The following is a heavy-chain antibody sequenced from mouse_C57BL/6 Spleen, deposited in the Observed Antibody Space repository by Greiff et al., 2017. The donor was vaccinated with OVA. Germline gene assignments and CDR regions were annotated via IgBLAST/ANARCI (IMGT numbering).Heavy chain of an antibody. Sequence: QVQLQQPGAELVKPGASVKMSCKASGYTFTSYWITWVKQRPGQGLEWIGDIYPGSGSTNYNEKFKSKATLTADTSSSTAYMQLSSLTSEDSAVYYCARGGTYDGYYYAMDYWGQGTSVTVSS. CDR2: IYPGSGST. CDR3: ARGGTYDGYYYAMDY. J-gene: IGHJ4*01. V-gene: IGHV1-55*01. D-gene: IGHD2-3*01. CDR1: GYTFTSYW.